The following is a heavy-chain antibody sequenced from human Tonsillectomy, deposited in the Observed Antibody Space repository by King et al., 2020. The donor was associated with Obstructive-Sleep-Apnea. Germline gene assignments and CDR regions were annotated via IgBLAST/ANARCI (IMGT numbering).Heavy chain of an antibody. CDR3: ARHPVTIFGVVTPDY. Sequence: VQLVESGAEVKKPGESLRISCPGSGYSFTNYWVGWVRQMPGNGLEWMGRIDPSDSYTIYSPSFQGHVTISIDTSINTASLQWSSLKASDTAIYFCARHPVTIFGVVTPDYWGQGTLVTVSS. D-gene: IGHD3-3*01. J-gene: IGHJ4*02. CDR1: GYSFTNYW. V-gene: IGHV5-10-1*01. CDR2: IDPSDSYT.